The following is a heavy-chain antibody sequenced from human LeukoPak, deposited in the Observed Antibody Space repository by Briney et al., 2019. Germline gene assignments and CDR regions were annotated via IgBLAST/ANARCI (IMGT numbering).Heavy chain of an antibody. CDR1: GGSFIGYS. Sequence: PSEPLSLPCAAYGGSFIGYSWSWFRQPPGKGLEWFGSIYYSGSTYYNPSLKSRVTISVDTSNNQFSLKLSSVTAADTAVYYCARSHYGSGSYEVRWFDPWGQGTLVTVSS. D-gene: IGHD3-10*01. CDR2: IYYSGST. V-gene: IGHV4-34*01. CDR3: ARSHYGSGSYEVRWFDP. J-gene: IGHJ5*02.